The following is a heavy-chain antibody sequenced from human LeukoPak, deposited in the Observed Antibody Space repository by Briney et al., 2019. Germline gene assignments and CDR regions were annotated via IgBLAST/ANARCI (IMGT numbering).Heavy chain of an antibody. CDR2: IGPTGSDR. D-gene: IGHD1-14*01. J-gene: IGHJ4*02. CDR3: ATETNGRHYDY. CDR1: GLTFSTSG. Sequence: GGSLRLSCTASGLTFSTSGFNWVRQAPGKGLEWVASIGPTGSDRYHADSIKGRFTISRDNANNFLYLQMNSLRAEDAAVYYCATETNGRHYDYWGQGTLLTVSS. V-gene: IGHV3-21*06.